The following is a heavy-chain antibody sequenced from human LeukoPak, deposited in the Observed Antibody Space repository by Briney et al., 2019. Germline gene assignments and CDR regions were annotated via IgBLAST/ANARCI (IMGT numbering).Heavy chain of an antibody. J-gene: IGHJ6*03. D-gene: IGHD3-10*01. V-gene: IGHV3-23*01. CDR1: GFSFNSFG. CDR3: ARQILRGSYFYYLDV. Sequence: GGSLRLSCAASGFSFNSFGMSWVRQTPGKGLEWVSSIHSRGDNTHYADSLEGRFTISRDTWKNTVYLQMNRLRVEDTATYYCARQILRGSYFYYLDVWGTGTSVTVSS. CDR2: IHSRGDNT.